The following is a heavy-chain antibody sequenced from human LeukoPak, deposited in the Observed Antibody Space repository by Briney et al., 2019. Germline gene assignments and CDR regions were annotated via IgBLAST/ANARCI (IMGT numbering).Heavy chain of an antibody. V-gene: IGHV4-4*09. Sequence: PSETLSLTCTVSGGSISNYYWSWIRQPAGKGLEWIGYISSSGNTCYHPSLKSRLTISLDTSENQFSLKLRYMTAADTAVYYCARDPTLTNAGDWYFDLWGRGALVTVSS. CDR1: GGSISNYY. D-gene: IGHD4-17*01. CDR3: ARDPTLTNAGDWYFDL. CDR2: ISSSGNT. J-gene: IGHJ2*01.